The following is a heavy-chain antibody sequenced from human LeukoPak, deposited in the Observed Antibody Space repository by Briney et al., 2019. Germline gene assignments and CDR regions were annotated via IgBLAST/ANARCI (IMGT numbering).Heavy chain of an antibody. CDR3: ARKWELLDAFDI. J-gene: IGHJ3*02. V-gene: IGHV4-39*01. D-gene: IGHD1-26*01. CDR1: SSYX. CDR2: IYYSGST. Sequence: SSYXWXWIRQPPGKGLEWIGSIYYSGSTYYNPSLKSRVTISVDTSKNQFSLKLSSVTAADTAVYYCARKWELLDAFDIWGQGTMVTVSS.